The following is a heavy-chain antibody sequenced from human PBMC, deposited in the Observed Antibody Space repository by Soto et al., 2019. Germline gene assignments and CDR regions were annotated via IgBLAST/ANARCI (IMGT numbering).Heavy chain of an antibody. CDR1: GGTFSSYA. Sequence: SVKVSCKASGGTFSSYAISWVRQAPGQGLEWMGGIIPIFGTANYAQKFQGRVTITADKSTSTAYMELSSLRSEDTAVYYCARVDNWNDPYYYYGMDVWGQGTTVTVSS. CDR3: ARVDNWNDPYYYYGMDV. V-gene: IGHV1-69*06. J-gene: IGHJ6*02. D-gene: IGHD1-20*01. CDR2: IIPIFGTA.